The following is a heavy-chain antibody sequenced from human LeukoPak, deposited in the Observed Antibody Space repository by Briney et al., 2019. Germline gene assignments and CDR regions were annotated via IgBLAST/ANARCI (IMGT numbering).Heavy chain of an antibody. V-gene: IGHV1-8*02. CDR2: MNPNSGNT. CDR1: GYTFTSYG. D-gene: IGHD3-9*01. CDR3: ARVLRYFDWLPNDAFDI. J-gene: IGHJ3*02. Sequence: ASVKVSCKASGYTFTSYGINWVRQATGQGLEWMGWMNPNSGNTGYAQKFQGRVTMTRNTSISTAYMELSSLRSEDTAVYYCARVLRYFDWLPNDAFDIWGQGTMVTVSS.